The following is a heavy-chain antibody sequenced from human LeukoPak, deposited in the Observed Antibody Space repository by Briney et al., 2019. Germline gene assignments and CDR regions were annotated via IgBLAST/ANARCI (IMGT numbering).Heavy chain of an antibody. V-gene: IGHV4-31*03. CDR2: IYYSGST. J-gene: IGHJ2*01. CDR1: GGSISSGGYY. CDR3: ARGRLHSGSYAGVVRYWYFDL. D-gene: IGHD1-26*01. Sequence: SQTLSLTCTVSGGSISSGGYYWSWIRQHPGKGLEWIGYIYYSGSTYYNPSLKSRVTISVDTSKNQFSLKLSSVTAADTAVYYCARGRLHSGSYAGVVRYWYFDLWGRGALVTVSS.